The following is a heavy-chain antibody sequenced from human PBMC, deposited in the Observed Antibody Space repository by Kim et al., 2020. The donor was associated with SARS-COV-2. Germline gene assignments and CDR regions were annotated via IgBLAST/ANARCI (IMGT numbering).Heavy chain of an antibody. CDR3: AKDGYSWSLDN. J-gene: IGHJ4*02. CDR1: GFTFRTNA. CDR2: VDTDGGE. V-gene: IGHV3-23*01. Sequence: GGSLRLSCAASGFTFRTNAMTWVRQPPGEGLEVVSRVDTDGGEWYADSVKGRLTISRDNSKNTVYLQMNSLRAEDTADYYCAKDGYSWSLDNWGRGTLVTVSS. D-gene: IGHD4-4*01.